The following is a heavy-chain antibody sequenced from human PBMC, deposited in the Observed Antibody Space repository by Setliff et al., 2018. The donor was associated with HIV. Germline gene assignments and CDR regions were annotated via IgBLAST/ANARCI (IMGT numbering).Heavy chain of an antibody. CDR2: INAANGKT. D-gene: IGHD3-10*01. V-gene: IGHV1-3*01. CDR1: GFTFTTYA. J-gene: IGHJ4*02. CDR3: ARGVIRGVISQGGLDY. Sequence: ASVKVSCKASGFTFTTYAVHWVRQAPGQWPEWMGWINAANGKTRYPQRFEARVAITMDTGASTAYIELNSLRSEDSAVYYCARGVIRGVISQGGLDYWGPGTLVTVSS.